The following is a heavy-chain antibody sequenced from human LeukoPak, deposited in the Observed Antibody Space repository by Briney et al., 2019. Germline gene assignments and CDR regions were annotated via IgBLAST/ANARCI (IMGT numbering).Heavy chain of an antibody. D-gene: IGHD2-21*02. CDR2: IRGGGGST. CDR1: GFTLTSLG. Sequence: GGCLTPACAAAGFTLTSLGMSWVRPVAGRGLGWVSSIRGGGGSTYYAGCVKGRFTISRGNSNNTLYLQMNSVRAEDTAVYYGAKVPHIVVVTGIVLFDYWCQGTVVTVSS. J-gene: IGHJ4*02. V-gene: IGHV3-23*01. CDR3: AKVPHIVVVTGIVLFDY.